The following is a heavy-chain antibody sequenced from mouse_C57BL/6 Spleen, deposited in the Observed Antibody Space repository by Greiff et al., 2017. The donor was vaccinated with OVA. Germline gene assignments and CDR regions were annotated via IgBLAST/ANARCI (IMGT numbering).Heavy chain of an antibody. V-gene: IGHV7-3*01. CDR2: IRNKANGYTT. CDR1: GFTFTDYY. Sequence: EVQRVESGGGLVQPGGSLSLSCAASGFTFTDYYMSWVRQPPGKALEWLGFIRNKANGYTTEYSASVKGRFTISSDNSQSILYLQMNALRAEDSATYYCARTPYYGSSYGVFDVWGTGTTVTVSS. D-gene: IGHD1-1*01. CDR3: ARTPYYGSSYGVFDV. J-gene: IGHJ1*03.